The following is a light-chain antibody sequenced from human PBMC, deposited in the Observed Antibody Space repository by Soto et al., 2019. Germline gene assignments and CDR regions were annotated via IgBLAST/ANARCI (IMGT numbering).Light chain of an antibody. CDR3: GTWDSSLSAVV. Sequence: QSALTQPPSVSAAPGQKVSISCSGSSSNIGNNYVSWYQHLPGAAPKVLIYDNNKRPSGIPDRFSGSKSDTSATLGITGLQTGDEADYYCGTWDSSLSAVVFGGGTKLTVL. J-gene: IGLJ2*01. V-gene: IGLV1-51*01. CDR1: SSNIGNNY. CDR2: DNN.